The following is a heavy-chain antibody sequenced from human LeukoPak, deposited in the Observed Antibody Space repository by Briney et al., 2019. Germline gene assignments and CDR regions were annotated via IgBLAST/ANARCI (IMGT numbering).Heavy chain of an antibody. CDR3: ARETTQQYSSSSGTY. CDR2: IYYSGST. D-gene: IGHD6-6*01. CDR1: GGSISSGGYY. Sequence: PSETLSLTCTVSGGSISSGGYYWSWIRQHPGKGLEWIGYIYYSGSTYYNPSLKSRVTISVDTSKNQFSLKLSSVTAADTAVYYCARETTQQYSSSSGTYWGQGTLVIVPP. V-gene: IGHV4-31*03. J-gene: IGHJ4*02.